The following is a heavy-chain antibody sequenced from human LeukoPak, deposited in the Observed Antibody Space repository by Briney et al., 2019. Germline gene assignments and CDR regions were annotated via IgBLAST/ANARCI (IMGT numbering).Heavy chain of an antibody. CDR3: AKGSDTYYDVWSGATIYYYYMDV. J-gene: IGHJ6*03. CDR2: ISGSGGST. V-gene: IGHV3-23*01. CDR1: GFTISSYS. Sequence: GGSLRLSCAASGFTISSYSMSWVRQAPGRGLEWVSAISGSGGSTYYADSVRGRFTISRDNSKNTRYLQMNSLGAEDTAVYYCAKGSDTYYDVWSGATIYYYYMDVWGKGTTVTVSS. D-gene: IGHD3-3*01.